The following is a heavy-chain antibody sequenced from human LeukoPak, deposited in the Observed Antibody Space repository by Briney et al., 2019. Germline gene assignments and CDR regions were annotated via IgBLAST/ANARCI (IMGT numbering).Heavy chain of an antibody. CDR2: VHPDNGNT. D-gene: IGHD1-14*01. V-gene: IGHV1-8*01. CDR1: GYPFTKWE. Sequence: GASVKVTCKTSGYPFTKWEINWVRQAAGQGLEWLGWVHPDNGNTYYAQRFRGRVTMSRDTSTTTTYMELSGLRSNDTAVYFCATGPRNDPWGQGTLVTVSS. CDR3: ATGPRNDP. J-gene: IGHJ5*02.